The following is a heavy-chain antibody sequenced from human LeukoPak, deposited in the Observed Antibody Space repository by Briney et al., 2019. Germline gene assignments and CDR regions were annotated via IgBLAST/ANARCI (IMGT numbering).Heavy chain of an antibody. CDR1: GYIFISYG. Sequence: GASVKVSCKASGYIFISYGISWVRQAPGQGLEWMGWISAYNGNTNYAQKLQGRVTMTTDTSASTAYMELRSLRSDDTAVYYCARVEFRLTIFGVVIPGGHYGMDVWGQGTTVTVSS. CDR3: ARVEFRLTIFGVVIPGGHYGMDV. J-gene: IGHJ6*02. V-gene: IGHV1-18*01. CDR2: ISAYNGNT. D-gene: IGHD3-3*01.